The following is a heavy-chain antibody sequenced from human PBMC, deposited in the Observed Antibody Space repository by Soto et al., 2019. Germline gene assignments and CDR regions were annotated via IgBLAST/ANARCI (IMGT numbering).Heavy chain of an antibody. Sequence: GGSLRLSCVFSGFTFSTYTMNWVRQAPGKGLEWVSSINGRSNYVYYVDSVKGRFTISRDNAKNSLYLQMKSLRAEDTAVYFCARDPGDGYNNYWGQGTLVTVSS. V-gene: IGHV3-21*01. J-gene: IGHJ4*02. D-gene: IGHD5-12*01. CDR3: ARDPGDGYNNY. CDR1: GFTFSTYT. CDR2: INGRSNYV.